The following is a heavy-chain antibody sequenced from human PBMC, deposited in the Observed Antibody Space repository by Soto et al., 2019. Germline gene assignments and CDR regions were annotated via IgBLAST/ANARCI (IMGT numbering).Heavy chain of an antibody. Sequence: SVKVSCKASGGTFSSYTISWVRQAPGQGLEWMGRTIPILGIANYAQKFQGRVTITADKSTSTAYMELSSLRSEDTAVYYCASSVAAPRPYYYYMDVWGKGTTVTVSS. D-gene: IGHD6-6*01. V-gene: IGHV1-69*02. CDR1: GGTFSSYT. CDR3: ASSVAAPRPYYYYMDV. J-gene: IGHJ6*03. CDR2: TIPILGIA.